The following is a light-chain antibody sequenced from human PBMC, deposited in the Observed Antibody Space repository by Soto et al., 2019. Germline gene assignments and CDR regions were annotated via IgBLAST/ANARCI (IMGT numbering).Light chain of an antibody. Sequence: QSALTQPRAVSGSPGQSVTISCTGTSSEVGGYNYVSWYQQHPGKAPKLIIYDVSKRPSGVPDRFSVSKSGNTASLTISGLQAEDEADYYCCSYAGSYTSSVFGTGTKVTVL. CDR1: SSEVGGYNY. CDR3: CSYAGSYTSSV. J-gene: IGLJ1*01. CDR2: DVS. V-gene: IGLV2-11*01.